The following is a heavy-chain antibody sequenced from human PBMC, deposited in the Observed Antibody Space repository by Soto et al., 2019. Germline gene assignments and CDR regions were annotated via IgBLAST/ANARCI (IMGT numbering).Heavy chain of an antibody. CDR2: IYYSGST. Sequence: PSETLSLTCTVSGGSVSSGNFYWSWIRQPPGKGPEWIAHIYYSGSTRYNPSLKSRVTISVDTSKNQFSLKLSSVTAADTAVYYCATGGAMAYYFDYWGQGTLVTVS. J-gene: IGHJ4*02. CDR1: GGSVSSGNFY. CDR3: ATGGAMAYYFDY. D-gene: IGHD1-26*01. V-gene: IGHV4-61*01.